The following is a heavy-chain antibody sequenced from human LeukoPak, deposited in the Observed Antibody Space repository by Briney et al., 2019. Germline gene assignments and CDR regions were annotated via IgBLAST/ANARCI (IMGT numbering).Heavy chain of an antibody. J-gene: IGHJ5*02. Sequence: GGSLRLSCAASGFTFSDYYMSWIRQAPGKGLEWVSYISSSGSTIYYADSVKGRFTISKDNAKNSLYLQMNSLRAEDTAVYYCARGKQLWLSVRNWFDPWGQGTLVTVSS. V-gene: IGHV3-11*04. D-gene: IGHD5-18*01. CDR2: ISSSGSTI. CDR3: ARGKQLWLSVRNWFDP. CDR1: GFTFSDYY.